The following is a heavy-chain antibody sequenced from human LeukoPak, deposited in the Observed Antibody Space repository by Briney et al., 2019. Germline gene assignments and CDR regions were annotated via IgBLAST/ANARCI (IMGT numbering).Heavy chain of an antibody. CDR3: AGDTYGTDY. Sequence: SETLSLTCTVSGGSINTYYWNWIRQPPGKGLQWIGYIYYSGDTNYNPSLKSRVTISVDTSKNQFSLKLTSMTAADTAVYYCAGDTYGTDYWGRGTLVTVSS. CDR2: IYYSGDT. D-gene: IGHD5-18*01. J-gene: IGHJ2*01. CDR1: GGSINTYY. V-gene: IGHV4-59*01.